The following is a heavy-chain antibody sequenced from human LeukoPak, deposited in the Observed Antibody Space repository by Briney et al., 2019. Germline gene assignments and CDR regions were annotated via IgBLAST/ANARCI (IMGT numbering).Heavy chain of an antibody. J-gene: IGHJ5*02. CDR3: VRDLWGLFT. D-gene: IGHD1-26*01. V-gene: IGHV3-48*02. Sequence: SGGSLRLSCEASGFTFSSYRMNWGRQAPGKGLEWVSYISDSGDSIYYTDSVKGRFTISRDNAKNSLYLQMNSLRDEDTAVYYCVRDLWGLFTCGQGILVTVSS. CDR1: GFTFSSYR. CDR2: ISDSGDSI.